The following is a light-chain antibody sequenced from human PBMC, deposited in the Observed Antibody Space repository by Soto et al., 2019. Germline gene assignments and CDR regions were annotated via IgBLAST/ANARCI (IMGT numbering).Light chain of an antibody. V-gene: IGKV3-20*01. CDR3: HQYGSSPRT. CDR2: GAS. Sequence: EIVLTQSPGTLSLSPGERATLSCRASQSLSGSYLAWYQQRPGQPPRLLIYGASNRFSGIPDRFSGSGSGTDFTLTISRLEPEDVAVYFCHQYGSSPRTLGPGTKVDIK. J-gene: IGKJ3*01. CDR1: QSLSGSY.